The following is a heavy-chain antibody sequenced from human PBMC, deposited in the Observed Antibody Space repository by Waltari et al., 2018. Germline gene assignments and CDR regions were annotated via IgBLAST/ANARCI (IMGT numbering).Heavy chain of an antibody. CDR2: IIPIFGTA. Sequence: QVQLVQSGAEVKKPGSSVKVSCKASGGTFSSYAISWVRQAPGQGLEWMGGIIPIFGTANYAQKFQGRVTMTTDESTSTAYMELSSLRSEDTAVYYCARGGMITFGGVIVSAFDIWGQGTMVTVSS. CDR3: ARGGMITFGGVIVSAFDI. D-gene: IGHD3-16*02. CDR1: GGTFSSYA. J-gene: IGHJ3*02. V-gene: IGHV1-69*05.